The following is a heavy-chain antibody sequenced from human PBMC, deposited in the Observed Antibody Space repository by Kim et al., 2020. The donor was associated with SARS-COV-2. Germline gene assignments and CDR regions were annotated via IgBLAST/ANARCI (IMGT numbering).Heavy chain of an antibody. CDR2: N. Sequence: NDYAVSVKSRITINPDTSKNQFSLQLNSVTPEDTAVYYCARGPDLVGEDVWGQGTTVTVSS. CDR3: ARGPDLVGEDV. V-gene: IGHV6-1*01. D-gene: IGHD3-10*01. J-gene: IGHJ6*02.